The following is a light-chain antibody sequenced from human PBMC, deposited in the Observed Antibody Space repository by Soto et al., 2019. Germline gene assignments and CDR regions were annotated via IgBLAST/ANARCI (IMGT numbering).Light chain of an antibody. CDR3: MQHSLWPYT. CDR2: RVS. J-gene: IGKJ2*01. Sequence: DVVLTQSPLSLPVTIGQPASISCRSSQSLLYSDGHAYLNWYQQRPGQSPRRLIYRVSDRDSGVPDRFSGSGSGTDFTLKISRVEAEDVGIYYCMQHSLWPYTFGQGTKLEIK. V-gene: IGKV2-30*01. CDR1: QSLLYSDGHAY.